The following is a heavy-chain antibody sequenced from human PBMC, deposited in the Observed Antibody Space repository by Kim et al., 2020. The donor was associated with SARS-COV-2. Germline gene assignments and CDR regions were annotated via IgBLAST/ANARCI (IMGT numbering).Heavy chain of an antibody. Sequence: YADAVKGRFTVYRDNTKNTLYMQMNRLRADDTAVYYCTRAKIRTNTFDSWGQGILVTVSS. V-gene: IGHV3-74*01. CDR3: TRAKIRTNTFDS. J-gene: IGHJ4*02. D-gene: IGHD1-7*01.